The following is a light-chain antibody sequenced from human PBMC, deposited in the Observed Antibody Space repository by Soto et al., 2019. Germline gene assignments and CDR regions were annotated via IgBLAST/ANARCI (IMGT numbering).Light chain of an antibody. Sequence: QSVLTQPPSASLTPGQTVTISCSGSTSNIGTFYVYWYQHLPGTAPKLLIYLGDQRASGVSDRFSGSKSGTSASLAINGLRSDDEADYYCAAWDDNLNAYVFGSGTKVTGL. CDR3: AAWDDNLNAYV. CDR2: LGD. V-gene: IGLV1-47*02. CDR1: TSNIGTFY. J-gene: IGLJ1*01.